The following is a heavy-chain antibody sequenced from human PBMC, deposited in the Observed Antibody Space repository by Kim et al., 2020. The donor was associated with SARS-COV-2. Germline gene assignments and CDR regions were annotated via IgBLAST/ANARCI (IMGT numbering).Heavy chain of an antibody. V-gene: IGHV1-18*01. CDR3: ARDFLPLVGAYYFDY. CDR1: GYTFTSYG. D-gene: IGHD1-26*01. Sequence: ASVKVSCKASGYTFTSYGISWVRQAPGQGLEWMGWISAYNGNTNYAQKLQGRVTMTTDTSTSTAYMELRSLRSYDTAVYYCARDFLPLVGAYYFDYWGQGTLVTVSS. CDR2: ISAYNGNT. J-gene: IGHJ4*02.